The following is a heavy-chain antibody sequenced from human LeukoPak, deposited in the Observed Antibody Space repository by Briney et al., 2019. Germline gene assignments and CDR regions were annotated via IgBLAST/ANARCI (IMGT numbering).Heavy chain of an antibody. J-gene: IGHJ4*02. CDR1: GFTFSNYA. D-gene: IGHD3-16*01. V-gene: IGHV3-23*01. Sequence: PGGSPRLSYAASGFTFSNYAMSWVRQAPGKGLEWVSAISGSGGSTYYADSVKGRFTISRDNAKNSLYLQMNSLRAEDTAVYYCARERGSRSFDCWGQGTLVTVSS. CDR3: ARERGSRSFDC. CDR2: ISGSGGST.